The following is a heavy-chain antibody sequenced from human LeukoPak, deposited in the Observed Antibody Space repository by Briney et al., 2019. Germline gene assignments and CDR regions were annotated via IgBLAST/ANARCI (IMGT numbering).Heavy chain of an antibody. CDR1: GFTFSSYE. Sequence: GGSLRLSCAASGFTFSSYEVNWVRQAPGKGLEWVSYISSSGSTIYYADSVKGRFTISRDNAKNSLYLQMNSLRAEDTAVYYCARVEMATIGVDYWGQGTLVTVSS. D-gene: IGHD5-24*01. V-gene: IGHV3-48*03. CDR2: ISSSGSTI. CDR3: ARVEMATIGVDY. J-gene: IGHJ4*02.